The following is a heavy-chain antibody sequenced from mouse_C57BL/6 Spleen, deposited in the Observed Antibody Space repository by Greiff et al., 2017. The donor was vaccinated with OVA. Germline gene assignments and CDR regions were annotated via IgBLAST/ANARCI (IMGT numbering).Heavy chain of an antibody. Sequence: VQRVESGPELVKPGASVKISCKASGYAFSSSWMNWVKQRPGKGLEWIGRIYPGDGDTNYNGKFKGKATLTADKSSSTAYMQLSSLTSEDSAVYFCAREDLYYFDYWGQGTTLTVSS. V-gene: IGHV1-82*01. CDR3: AREDLYYFDY. J-gene: IGHJ2*01. CDR1: GYAFSSSW. CDR2: IYPGDGDT.